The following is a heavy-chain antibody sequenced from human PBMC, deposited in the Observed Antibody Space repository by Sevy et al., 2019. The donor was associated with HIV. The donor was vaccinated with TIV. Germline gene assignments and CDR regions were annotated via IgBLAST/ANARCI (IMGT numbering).Heavy chain of an antibody. V-gene: IGHV4-39*02. CDR1: GGSISSSTYY. Sequence: SETLSLTCTVSGGSISSSTYYWGWTRQPPGKGLDYIGTIYYTGSTYYNPSLKSRVTISVDTSKNNFSLKLTSVTAADTAVYYCARISSRGLFNWFDPWGQGTLVTVSS. D-gene: IGHD6-13*01. CDR2: IYYTGST. J-gene: IGHJ5*02. CDR3: ARISSRGLFNWFDP.